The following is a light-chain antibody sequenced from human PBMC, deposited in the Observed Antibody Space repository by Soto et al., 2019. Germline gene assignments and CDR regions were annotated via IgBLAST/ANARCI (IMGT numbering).Light chain of an antibody. CDR3: QQYSNSPYT. CDR2: GAS. Sequence: PGEGATLSCRASQPVTSNNLAWYQQKPGQAPRLLIYGASSRATGIPDRFSGSGSGTDFTLTVTRLEPEDFAVYYCQQYSNSPYTFGQGTKLEIK. CDR1: QPVTSNN. V-gene: IGKV3-20*01. J-gene: IGKJ2*01.